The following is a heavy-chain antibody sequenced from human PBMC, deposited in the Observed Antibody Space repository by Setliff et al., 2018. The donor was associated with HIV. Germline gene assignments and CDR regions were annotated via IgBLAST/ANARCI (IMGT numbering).Heavy chain of an antibody. CDR1: ELNSPNDW. J-gene: IGHJ4*02. V-gene: IGHV5-51*01. Sequence: GESLKISCKASELNSPNDWIGWVRQMPGKGLEWMGIIFPADSDTTYSPSFQGQVTISADKSISTAYLQWSRLKASDTAMYYCARHGPMRDGYNHGAFDYWGRGTPVTVSS. CDR2: IFPADSDT. D-gene: IGHD5-12*01. CDR3: ARHGPMRDGYNHGAFDY.